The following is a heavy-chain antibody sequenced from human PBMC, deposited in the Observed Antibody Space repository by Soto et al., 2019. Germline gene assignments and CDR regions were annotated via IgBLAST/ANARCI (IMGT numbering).Heavy chain of an antibody. CDR3: TRSRDSSGWYWFDP. Sequence: TLSLTCPVSGGSISSGGYYWTWLRQHPGKGLEWIGYIYYNGITYNNPSLKRRVTITVDTSKNQFSLTLSSVTAADTAIYYCTRSRDSSGWYWFDPWGRGTLVTVSS. CDR1: GGSISSGGYY. V-gene: IGHV4-31*03. D-gene: IGHD6-13*01. J-gene: IGHJ5*02. CDR2: IYYNGIT.